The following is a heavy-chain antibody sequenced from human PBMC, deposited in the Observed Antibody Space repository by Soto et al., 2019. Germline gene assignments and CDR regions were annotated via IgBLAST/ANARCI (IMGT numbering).Heavy chain of an antibody. Sequence: KPGGSLRLSCAASGFTFSDYYMSWIRQAPGKGLEWVSYISSSGSTIYYADSVKGRFTISRDNAKNSLYLQMNSLRAEDTAVYYCARGQLAGGWQQLVIQGPIVGAFDIWGQGTMVTVSS. CDR2: ISSSGSTI. V-gene: IGHV3-11*01. D-gene: IGHD6-13*01. J-gene: IGHJ3*02. CDR1: GFTFSDYY. CDR3: ARGQLAGGWQQLVIQGPIVGAFDI.